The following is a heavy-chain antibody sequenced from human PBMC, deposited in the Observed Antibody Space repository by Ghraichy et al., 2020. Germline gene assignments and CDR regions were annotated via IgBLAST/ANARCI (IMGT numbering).Heavy chain of an antibody. V-gene: IGHV3-33*01. D-gene: IGHD1-1*01. CDR3: ARDWKGMDV. CDR2: IWYDGSNK. J-gene: IGHJ6*02. CDR1: GFTFSSYA. Sequence: SLNISCAASGFTFSSYAMHWVRQAPGKGLEWVAVIWYDGSNKYYADSVKGRFTISRDNSKNTLYLQMNSLRGEDTAVHYCARDWKGMDVWGQGTTVTVSS.